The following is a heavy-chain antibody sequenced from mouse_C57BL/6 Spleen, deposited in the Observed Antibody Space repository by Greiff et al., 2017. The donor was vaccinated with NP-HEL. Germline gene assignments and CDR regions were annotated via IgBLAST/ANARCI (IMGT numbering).Heavy chain of an antibody. CDR1: GFTFSSYA. CDR3: ARDDRSYYFDY. J-gene: IGHJ2*01. Sequence: EVQLQESGGGLVKPGGSLKLSCAASGFTFSSYAMSWVRQTPEKRLEWVATISDGGSYTYYPDNVKGRFTISRDNAKNNLYLQMSHLKSEDTAMYYCARDDRSYYFDYWGQGTTLTVSS. V-gene: IGHV5-4*01. CDR2: ISDGGSYT.